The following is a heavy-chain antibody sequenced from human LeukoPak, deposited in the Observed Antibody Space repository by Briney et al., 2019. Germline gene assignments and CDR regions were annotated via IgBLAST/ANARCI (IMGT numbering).Heavy chain of an antibody. CDR2: ISKDGSSK. D-gene: IGHD2-2*01. Sequence: PGGSLRLSCVASGFTFNTYGMHGVRQAPGKGLEWVAGISKDGSSKDYADSVKGRFTNSRDNSKNTMYLQMNSLRVEYTAVYYCAKAAYCTSTSCHFSGYAQRPLDSWGQGTLVTVSS. J-gene: IGHJ4*02. V-gene: IGHV3-30*18. CDR3: AKAAYCTSTSCHFSGYAQRPLDS. CDR1: GFTFNTYG.